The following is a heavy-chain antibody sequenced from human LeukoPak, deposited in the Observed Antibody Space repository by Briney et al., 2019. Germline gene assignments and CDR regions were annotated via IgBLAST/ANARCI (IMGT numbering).Heavy chain of an antibody. D-gene: IGHD3-22*01. V-gene: IGHV3-11*04. CDR2: ITNNGRKT. CDR3: ARAGMDSRGYYQGFDY. J-gene: IGHJ4*02. CDR1: GFIFNDYF. Sequence: AGGSLRLSCAASGFIFNDYFMGWIRQTPGKGLEWVSYITNNGRKTYYADSMKGRFTISRDNAKNSLYLQMNSLRAEDTALYYCARAGMDSRGYYQGFDYWGQGTLVTVSS.